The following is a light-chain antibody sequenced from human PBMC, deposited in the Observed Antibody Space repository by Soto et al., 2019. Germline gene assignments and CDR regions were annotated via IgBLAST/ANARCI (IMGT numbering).Light chain of an antibody. CDR1: QSVSSN. V-gene: IGKV3-15*01. CDR2: GAS. Sequence: VMTQSPSTLSVSPGESATLSCRASQSVSSNLVWYQQKPGQAPRLLIYGASTRVTGIPARFSGSGSGTEFTLTISSLQSEDFAVYYCQQYHNWWTFGQGTKVDIK. J-gene: IGKJ1*01. CDR3: QQYHNWWT.